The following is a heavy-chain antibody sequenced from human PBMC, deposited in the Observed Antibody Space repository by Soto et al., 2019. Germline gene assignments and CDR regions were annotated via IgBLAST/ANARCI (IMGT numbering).Heavy chain of an antibody. CDR1: GFNFDNYG. V-gene: IGHV3-30*18. J-gene: IGHJ4*02. D-gene: IGHD1-7*01. CDR2: ITYDGSFQ. CDR3: AKDRAGGTFYTTLGF. Sequence: GGSLRLSCQASGFNFDNYGMHWVRQAPGKGLGWVAVITYDGSFQYYADSVKGRFTISRDNSKNTLFLHLNTLKPEDTAVYHCAKDRAGGTFYTTLGFWGQGTLVTVSS.